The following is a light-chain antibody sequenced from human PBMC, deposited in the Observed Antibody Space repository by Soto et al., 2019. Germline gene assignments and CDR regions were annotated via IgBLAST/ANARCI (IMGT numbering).Light chain of an antibody. CDR2: DAS. Sequence: DIQITQSPSSLSGSVGDRVTITCRASRSISDWLAWYQQKPGKAPELLIFDASNLKSGVSSRFSGSGSGTDFTLTISCLQSEDFATYYCQQYYSYPFTFGPGTKVDIK. CDR3: QQYYSYPFT. V-gene: IGKV1-5*01. J-gene: IGKJ3*01. CDR1: RSISDW.